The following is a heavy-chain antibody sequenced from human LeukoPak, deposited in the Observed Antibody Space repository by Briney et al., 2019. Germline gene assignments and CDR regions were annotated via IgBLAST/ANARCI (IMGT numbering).Heavy chain of an antibody. V-gene: IGHV4-61*08. Sequence: SETLSLTCTVSGGSISSGGYYWSWIRQPPGKGLEWIGYIYYSGSTNYNPSLKSRVTISVDTSKNQFSLKLSSVTAADTAVYYCARQTYYYDSSGYYYPDWGQGTLVTVSS. J-gene: IGHJ4*02. D-gene: IGHD3-22*01. CDR2: IYYSGST. CDR1: GGSISSGGYY. CDR3: ARQTYYYDSSGYYYPD.